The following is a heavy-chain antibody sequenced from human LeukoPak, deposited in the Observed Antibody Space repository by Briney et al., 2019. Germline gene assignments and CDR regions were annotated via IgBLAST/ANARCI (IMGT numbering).Heavy chain of an antibody. J-gene: IGHJ4*02. Sequence: GGSLRLSCAASGFTFSSNWMHWVRQGPGKGLVWVSRINSDGSNTNYADSVKGRFTISRDNAKNTLYLQMNSLRAEDTAVYYCAKEELTVTTHFGYWGQGTLVTVSS. CDR3: AKEELTVTTHFGY. CDR2: INSDGSNT. V-gene: IGHV3-74*01. CDR1: GFTFSSNW. D-gene: IGHD4-17*01.